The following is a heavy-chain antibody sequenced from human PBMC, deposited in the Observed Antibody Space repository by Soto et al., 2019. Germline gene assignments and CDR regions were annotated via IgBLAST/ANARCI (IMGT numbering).Heavy chain of an antibody. CDR3: ARGHQRWLQFRTSYYFDY. CDR1: GVSISSYY. J-gene: IGHJ4*02. CDR2: IYYSGST. Sequence: ETLSLTCPVSGVSISSYYWSWIRQPPGKGLEWIGYIYYSGSTNYNPSLKSRVTISVDTSKNQFSLKLSSVTAADTAVYYCARGHQRWLQFRTSYYFDYWGQGTLVTVYS. D-gene: IGHD5-12*01. V-gene: IGHV4-59*01.